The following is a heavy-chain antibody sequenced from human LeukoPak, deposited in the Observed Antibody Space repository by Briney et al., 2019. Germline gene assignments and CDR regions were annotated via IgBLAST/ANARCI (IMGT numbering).Heavy chain of an antibody. CDR3: AKGKRYYGSGSPEVYFDY. CDR1: GFTFSSYA. Sequence: GGSLRLSCAASGFTFSSYAMSWVRQAPGKGLEWVPAISGSGGSTYYADSVKGRFTISRDNSKNTLYLQMNSLRAEDTAVYYCAKGKRYYGSGSPEVYFDYWGQGTLVTVSS. V-gene: IGHV3-23*01. D-gene: IGHD3-10*01. J-gene: IGHJ4*02. CDR2: ISGSGGST.